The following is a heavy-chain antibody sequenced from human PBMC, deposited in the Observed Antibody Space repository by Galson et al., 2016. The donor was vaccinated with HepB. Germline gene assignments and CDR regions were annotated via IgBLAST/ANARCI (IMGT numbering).Heavy chain of an antibody. CDR2: ISGNNDHT. D-gene: IGHD6-19*01. Sequence: SVKVSCKASGYTFTSHGITWLRQAPGQGLEWMGWISGNNDHTNYAQKLQGRVTMTTDTSTSTAYMELRSLGSDDTAVYYCAIAVAGNFDYWGQGTLVTVSS. CDR3: AIAVAGNFDY. CDR1: GYTFTSHG. V-gene: IGHV1-18*01. J-gene: IGHJ4*02.